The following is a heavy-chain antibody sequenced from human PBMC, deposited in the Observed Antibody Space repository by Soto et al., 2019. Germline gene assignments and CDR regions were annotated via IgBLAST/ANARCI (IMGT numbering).Heavy chain of an antibody. V-gene: IGHV3-53*01. J-gene: IGHJ1*01. Sequence: PGGSLRLSCAASGFTVSSNYMSWVRQAPGKGLEWVSVIYSGGSTYYADSVKGRFTISRDNSKNTPYLQMNSLRAEDTAVYYCARDRVESGYPEYFQHWGQGTLVTVSS. CDR2: IYSGGST. CDR3: ARDRVESGYPEYFQH. D-gene: IGHD3-22*01. CDR1: GFTVSSNY.